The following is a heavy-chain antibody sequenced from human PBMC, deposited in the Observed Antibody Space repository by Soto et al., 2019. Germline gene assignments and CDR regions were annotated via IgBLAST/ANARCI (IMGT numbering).Heavy chain of an antibody. CDR2: IYYSGST. V-gene: IGHV4-30-4*01. CDR1: GGSISSGDYY. CDR3: ARFSSGYYSGLIDY. J-gene: IGHJ4*02. Sequence: QVQLQESGPGLVKPSQTLSLTCTVSGGSISSGDYYWSWIRQPPGKGLEWIGYIYYSGSTYYNPSLKSRVTISVDTSKNLFSRKLSSVTGADTAVYYCARFSSGYYSGLIDYWGQGTLFTVSS. D-gene: IGHD3-22*01.